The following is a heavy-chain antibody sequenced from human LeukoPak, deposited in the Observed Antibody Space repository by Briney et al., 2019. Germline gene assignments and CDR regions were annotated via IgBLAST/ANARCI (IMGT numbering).Heavy chain of an antibody. CDR2: IIPIFGTA. CDR1: GGTFSSYA. CDR3: ARGPTPLPYYFDY. J-gene: IGHJ4*02. D-gene: IGHD4-17*01. Sequence: SVKVSCKASGGTFSSYAISWVRQAPGRGLEWMGGIIPIFGTANYAQKFQGRVTITTDESTSTAYMELSSLRSEDTAVYYCARGPTPLPYYFDYWGQGTLVTVSS. V-gene: IGHV1-69*05.